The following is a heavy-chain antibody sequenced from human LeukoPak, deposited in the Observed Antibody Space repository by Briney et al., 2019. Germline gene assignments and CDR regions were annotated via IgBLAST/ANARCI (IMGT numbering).Heavy chain of an antibody. CDR3: ATDIYEGSQH. CDR2: IRSKTGGGTP. CDR1: GFTFNKAW. V-gene: IGHV3-15*01. D-gene: IGHD2-2*02. J-gene: IGHJ4*02. Sequence: GGSLRLSFAVSGFTFNKAWMSWVRQAPGKGLEWVGRIRSKTGGGTPDYAAPVQGRFTISRDDSKNTLYLQMDSLKTEDTAVYYCATDIYEGSQHWGQGTLVAVSS.